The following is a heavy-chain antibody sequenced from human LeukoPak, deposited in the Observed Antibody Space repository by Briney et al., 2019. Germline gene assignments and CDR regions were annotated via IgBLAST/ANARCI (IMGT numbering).Heavy chain of an antibody. CDR1: GGSISSSSYY. CDR3: ARKPFISTTWFDP. CDR2: IYYSGST. J-gene: IGHJ5*02. Sequence: SETLSLTCTVSGGSISSSSYYWGWLRQPPGKGLEWIGGIYYSGSTYYNPSLKSRVTISVDTSKNQFSLKLSSVTAADTAVYYCARKPFISTTWFDPWGQGTLVTVSS. D-gene: IGHD1-14*01. V-gene: IGHV4-39*01.